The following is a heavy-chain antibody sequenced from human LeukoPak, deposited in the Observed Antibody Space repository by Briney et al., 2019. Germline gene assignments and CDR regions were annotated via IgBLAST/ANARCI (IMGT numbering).Heavy chain of an antibody. Sequence: GGSLRLSCAASGFTVSSNYMSWVRQAPGKGLEWVSVIYRGGSTYYADSVKGRFTISRDNSKNTLYLQMNSLRAEDTAVYYCAKGDSSGYYYYSDYWGQGTLVTVSS. CDR1: GFTVSSNY. D-gene: IGHD3-22*01. CDR3: AKGDSSGYYYYSDY. J-gene: IGHJ4*02. CDR2: IYRGGST. V-gene: IGHV3-53*05.